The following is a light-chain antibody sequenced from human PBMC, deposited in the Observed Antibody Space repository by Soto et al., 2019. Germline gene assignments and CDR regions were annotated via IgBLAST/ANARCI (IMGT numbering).Light chain of an antibody. V-gene: IGKV3-15*01. Sequence: VMTQSAATLSMSPGARATLSCSASQSVSSNLAWYQQKPGQAPRLLIYGASTRATGIPARFSGSGSGTEFTLTISSLQSEDFAVYYCQQYNNWPRTFGQGTKV. CDR3: QQYNNWPRT. J-gene: IGKJ1*01. CDR2: GAS. CDR1: QSVSSN.